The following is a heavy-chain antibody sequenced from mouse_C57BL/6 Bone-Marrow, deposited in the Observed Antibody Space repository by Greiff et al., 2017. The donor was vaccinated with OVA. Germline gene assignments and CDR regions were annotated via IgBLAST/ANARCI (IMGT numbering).Heavy chain of an antibody. V-gene: IGHV14-4*01. J-gene: IGHJ2*01. Sequence: EVQLQESGAELVRPGASVKLSRTASGFNIKDDYMHWVKQRPEQGLEWIGWIDPENGDTEYASKFQGKATITADTSSNTAYLQLSSLTSEDTAVYYWKTWGCFYYRGQGTTLTVSS. CDR2: IDPENGDT. CDR1: GFNIKDDY. CDR3: KTWGCFYY.